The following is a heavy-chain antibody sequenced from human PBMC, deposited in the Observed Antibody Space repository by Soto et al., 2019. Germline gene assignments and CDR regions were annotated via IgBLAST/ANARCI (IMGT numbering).Heavy chain of an antibody. CDR2: INAGNVNT. J-gene: IGHJ4*02. V-gene: IGHV1-3*05. CDR1: GYTFTGYA. Sequence: QVQLVQSGAEEKKPGASVKVSCKASGYTFTGYAMHWVRQDPGQRLEWMGCINAGNVNTKYSHKFQGRFTITRDTDASTAYMELSSLRAEDTAVYYCTRAVAVAADFDYGGQGTLVTVSS. CDR3: TRAVAVAADFDY. D-gene: IGHD6-19*01.